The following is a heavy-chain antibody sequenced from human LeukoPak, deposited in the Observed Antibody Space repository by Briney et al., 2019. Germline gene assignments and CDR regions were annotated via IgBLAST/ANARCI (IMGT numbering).Heavy chain of an antibody. D-gene: IGHD1-14*01. CDR2: ISYDGSNK. CDR1: GFTFSSYG. Sequence: GGSLRLSCAASGFTFSSYGMHWVRQAPGKGLEWVAVISYDGSNKYYADSVKGRFTISRDNAKNSLYLQMSGLRAEDTAVYYCAREPSNRDWYFDLWGRGTLVTVSS. CDR3: AREPSNRDWYFDL. J-gene: IGHJ2*01. V-gene: IGHV3-30*03.